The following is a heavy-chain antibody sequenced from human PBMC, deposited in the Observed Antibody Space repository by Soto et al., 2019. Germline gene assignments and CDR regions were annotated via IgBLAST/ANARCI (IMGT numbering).Heavy chain of an antibody. V-gene: IGHV6-1*01. J-gene: IGHJ6*02. CDR3: ARSEEDSDYYYYGLDV. CDR1: GDSVSSSSVA. D-gene: IGHD2-15*01. CDR2: TYYRSRWYS. Sequence: SQTLSLTCVMSGDSVSSSSVAWNWVRQSPSRGLEWLGRTYYRSRWYSDFAVSVRGRIVINADTSKNQFSLQLNSVTPEDTAVYFCARSEEDSDYYYYGLDVWGQGTTVTVSS.